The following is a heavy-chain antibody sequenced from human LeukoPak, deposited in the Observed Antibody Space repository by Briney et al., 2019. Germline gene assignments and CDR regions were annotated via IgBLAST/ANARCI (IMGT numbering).Heavy chain of an antibody. CDR2: INPNSGGT. CDR3: ARLNLAVAGTKSDY. V-gene: IGHV1-2*02. J-gene: IGHJ4*02. D-gene: IGHD6-19*01. CDR1: GYTFTGYY. Sequence: ASVKVSCKASGYTFTGYYMHWVRQAPGQGLEWMGWINPNSGGTNYAQKFQGRVTMTRDTSISTAYMELSRLRSDDTAVYYCARLNLAVAGTKSDYWGQGTLVTVSS.